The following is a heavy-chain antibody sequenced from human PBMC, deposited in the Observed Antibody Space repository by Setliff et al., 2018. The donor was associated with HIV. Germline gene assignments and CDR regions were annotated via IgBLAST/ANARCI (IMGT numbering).Heavy chain of an antibody. CDR1: GYTFTSYY. Sequence: VASVKVSCKASGYTFTSYYIHWVRQAPGQGLEWMGVIHPSGGSTSYAQSFQDRVTMTRDTSTSTVYMELSRLRSDDTAAYYCARPGTRWSFDYWGQGILVTVSS. CDR2: IHPSGGST. D-gene: IGHD3-3*01. V-gene: IGHV1-46*01. J-gene: IGHJ4*02. CDR3: ARPGTRWSFDY.